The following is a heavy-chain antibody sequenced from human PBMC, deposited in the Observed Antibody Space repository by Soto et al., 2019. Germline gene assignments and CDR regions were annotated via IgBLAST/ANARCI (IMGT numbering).Heavy chain of an antibody. V-gene: IGHV4-31*03. Sequence: QVQLQESGPGLVKPSQTLSLTCTVSGGSISSGGYYWSWIRQHPGKGLEWIGYIYYSGSTYYNPSLKSRVTISVDTSKHQFSLKLSSVTAADTAVYYCARGHFIAAPAFDYWGQGSLVTVSS. CDR1: GGSISSGGYY. D-gene: IGHD6-13*01. J-gene: IGHJ4*02. CDR2: IYYSGST. CDR3: ARGHFIAAPAFDY.